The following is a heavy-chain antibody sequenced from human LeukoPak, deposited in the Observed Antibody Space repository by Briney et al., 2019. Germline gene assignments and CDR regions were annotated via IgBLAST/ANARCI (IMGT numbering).Heavy chain of an antibody. CDR2: FYYSGST. V-gene: IGHV4-59*01. CDR1: GGFISSYY. CDR3: ARGGWYPESFQH. D-gene: IGHD6-19*01. J-gene: IGHJ1*01. Sequence: SETLSLTCTVCGGFISSYYWNWIRQPPGEGLEWIGYFYYSGSTNYNPSLKSRVTISVDTSKNPFSLKLSSVTAAHTAVYYCARGGWYPESFQHWGQGALVTVSS.